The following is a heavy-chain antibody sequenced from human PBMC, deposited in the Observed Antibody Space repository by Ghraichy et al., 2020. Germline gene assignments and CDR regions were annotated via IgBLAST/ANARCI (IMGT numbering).Heavy chain of an antibody. CDR2: INPSGGST. Sequence: ASVKVSCKASGYTFTSYYMLWVRQAPGQGLEWMGIINPSGGSTSYAQKFQGRVTMTRDTSTSTVYMELSSLRSEDTAVYYCARGLVRAYSSSSVFDYWGQGTLVTVSS. J-gene: IGHJ4*02. V-gene: IGHV1-46*01. CDR1: GYTFTSYY. CDR3: ARGLVRAYSSSSVFDY. D-gene: IGHD6-6*01.